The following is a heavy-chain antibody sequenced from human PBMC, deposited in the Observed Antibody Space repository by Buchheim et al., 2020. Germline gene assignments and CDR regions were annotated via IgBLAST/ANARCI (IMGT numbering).Heavy chain of an antibody. D-gene: IGHD3-22*01. J-gene: IGHJ4*02. CDR3: ARASAPSYYYDSSVRKFDY. V-gene: IGHV4-59*01. Sequence: QVQLQESGPGLVKPSETLSLTCTVSGGSISSYYWSWIRQPPGKGLEWIGYIYYSGSTNYNPSLKSRVTISVDTSKNQFSLKLSSVTAADTAVYYCARASAPSYYYDSSVRKFDYWGQGTL. CDR1: GGSISSYY. CDR2: IYYSGST.